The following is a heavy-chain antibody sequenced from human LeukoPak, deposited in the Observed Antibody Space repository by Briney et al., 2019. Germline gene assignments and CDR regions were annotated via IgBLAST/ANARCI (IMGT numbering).Heavy chain of an antibody. CDR3: ATDHLGMNWFDP. V-gene: IGHV1-24*01. D-gene: IGHD7-27*01. Sequence: GASVKVSCXVSGYTLTELSMHWVRQAPGKGLEWMGGFDPEDGETIYAQKFQGRVTMTEDTSTDTAYMELSSLRSEDTAVYYCATDHLGMNWFDPWGQGTLVTVSS. CDR1: GYTLTELS. CDR2: FDPEDGET. J-gene: IGHJ5*02.